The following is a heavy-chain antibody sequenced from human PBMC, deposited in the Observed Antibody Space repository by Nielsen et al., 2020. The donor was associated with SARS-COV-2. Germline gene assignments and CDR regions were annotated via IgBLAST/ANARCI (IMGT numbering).Heavy chain of an antibody. J-gene: IGHJ4*02. CDR2: VYYSGST. D-gene: IGHD1-7*01. CDR1: GGSISSSSYY. V-gene: IGHV4-39*01. Sequence: GSLRLSCTVSGGSISSSSYYWGWIRQPPGKGLEWIGSVYYSGSTYYNPSLKSRVTISVDTSKNQFSLKLSSVTAADTAVYYCARQYALTGTTLVWGQGTLVTVSS. CDR3: ARQYALTGTTLV.